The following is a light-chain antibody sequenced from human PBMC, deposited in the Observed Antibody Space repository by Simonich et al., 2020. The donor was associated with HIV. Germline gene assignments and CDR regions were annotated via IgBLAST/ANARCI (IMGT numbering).Light chain of an antibody. CDR3: SSYTSSSSWV. V-gene: IGLV2-14*01. CDR2: DVS. CDR1: NSDVGGYNY. J-gene: IGLJ3*02. Sequence: QSALTQPASVSGTPGQSITISCTGTNSDVGGYNYVSWYQQHPGKAPKRMIYDVSNRPSGVSNLFSGSKSGNTASLTISGLQAEDEADYYCSSYTSSSSWVFGGGTKLTVL.